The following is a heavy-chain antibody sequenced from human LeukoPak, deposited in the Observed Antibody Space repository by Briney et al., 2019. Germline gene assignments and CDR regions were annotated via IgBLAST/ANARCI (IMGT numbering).Heavy chain of an antibody. Sequence: GGSLRLSCAASGFTFSSYGMHWVRQAPGKGLEWVAFIRYDGSNKYYADSVKDRFTISRDNSKNTLYLQMNSLRAEDTAVYYCAKDYRSYFDYWGQGTLVTVSS. CDR1: GFTFSSYG. CDR2: IRYDGSNK. V-gene: IGHV3-30*02. CDR3: AKDYRSYFDY. J-gene: IGHJ4*02. D-gene: IGHD3-16*02.